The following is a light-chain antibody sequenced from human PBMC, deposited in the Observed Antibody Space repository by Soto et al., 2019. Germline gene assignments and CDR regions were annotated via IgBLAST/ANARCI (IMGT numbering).Light chain of an antibody. J-gene: IGLJ2*01. Sequence: KFMLTQPHSVSESPGKTLSISCTRSSGSIANNYVQWYQQRPGSAPTTVIYENNQRLSGVPDRFSGSTDGSSNSASLTISGLQTEDEADYYCQSYDSDFVVFGGGTQLTVL. CDR3: QSYDSDFVV. CDR2: ENN. CDR1: SGSIANNY. V-gene: IGLV6-57*04.